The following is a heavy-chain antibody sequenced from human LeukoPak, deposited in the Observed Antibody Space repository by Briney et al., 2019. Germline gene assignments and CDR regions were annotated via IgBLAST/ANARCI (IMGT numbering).Heavy chain of an antibody. V-gene: IGHV4-59*01. Sequence: PSETLSLTCTVSGGSISSYYWSWIRQPPGKGLEWIGYIYHSGSTIYNPSLKSRVTISVDTSKNQFSLKLSSVTAADTAVYYCARYGDYVFDLWGRGTLVTVSS. J-gene: IGHJ4*02. CDR1: GGSISSYY. D-gene: IGHD4-17*01. CDR3: ARYGDYVFDL. CDR2: IYHSGST.